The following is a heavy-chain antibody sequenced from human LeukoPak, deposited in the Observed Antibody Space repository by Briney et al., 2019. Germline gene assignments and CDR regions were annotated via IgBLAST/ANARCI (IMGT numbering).Heavy chain of an antibody. J-gene: IGHJ6*04. CDR3: ARARDGPYYYYGMDV. CDR1: GGSISSYY. CDR2: IYYSGST. D-gene: IGHD5-24*01. Sequence: SETLSHTCTVSGGSISSYYWSWIRQPPGKGLEWIGYIYYSGSTNYNPSLKSRVTISVDTSKNQFSLKLSSVTAADTAVYYCARARDGPYYYYGMDVWGKGTTVTVSS. V-gene: IGHV4-59*01.